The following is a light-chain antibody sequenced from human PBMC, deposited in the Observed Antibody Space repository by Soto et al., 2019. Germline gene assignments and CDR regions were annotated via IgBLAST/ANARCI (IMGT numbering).Light chain of an antibody. CDR3: HQYGSAPYT. CDR1: QSVTSSY. CDR2: VAS. Sequence: EIVLTQSPGTLSLSPGERATLSCRASQSVTSSYLAWYQQKPGQAPRLLIYVASSRATGIPDRFSGSGSGTDFTLTISRLEPEDFAVYYCHQYGSAPYTFGQGTTLVIK. V-gene: IGKV3-20*01. J-gene: IGKJ2*01.